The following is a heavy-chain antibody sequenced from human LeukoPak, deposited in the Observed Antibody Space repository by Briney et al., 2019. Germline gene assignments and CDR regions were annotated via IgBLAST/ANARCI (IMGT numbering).Heavy chain of an antibody. CDR1: GGSFSGYY. J-gene: IGHJ4*02. CDR2: INHSGST. Sequence: SETLSLTCAVYGGSFSGYYWSWIRQPPGKGLEWIGEINHSGSTNYNPSLKSRVTISVDTSKNQFSLKLSSVTAADTAVYYCAGVGVIAAAGTGSDYWGQGTLVTVSS. D-gene: IGHD6-13*01. CDR3: AGVGVIAAAGTGSDY. V-gene: IGHV4-34*01.